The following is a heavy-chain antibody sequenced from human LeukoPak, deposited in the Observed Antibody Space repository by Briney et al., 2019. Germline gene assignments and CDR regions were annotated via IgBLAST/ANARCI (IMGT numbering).Heavy chain of an antibody. J-gene: IGHJ4*02. CDR1: GFTFSSYG. V-gene: IGHV3-30*18. D-gene: IGHD6-19*01. Sequence: PGRSLRLSCAASGFTFSSYGMHWVRQAPGKGLEWVAVISYDGSNKYYADSVKGRFTISRDNSKNTLYLQMNSLRAEDTAVYYCEKGGGRSGCDYWGQGTLVTVSS. CDR3: EKGGGRSGCDY. CDR2: ISYDGSNK.